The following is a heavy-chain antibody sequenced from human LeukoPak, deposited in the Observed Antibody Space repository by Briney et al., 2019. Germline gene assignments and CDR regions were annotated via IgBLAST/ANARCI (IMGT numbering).Heavy chain of an antibody. V-gene: IGHV3-48*01. J-gene: IGHJ4*02. CDR1: GFTFSSYS. Sequence: GGSLRLSCAASGFTFSSYSMNWVRRAPGKGLEWVSYISSSSSTIYYADSVKGRFTISRDNAKNSLYLQMNGLRAEDTAVYYCARDVSSSRVGSPFDYWGQGTLVTVSS. D-gene: IGHD6-13*01. CDR2: ISSSSSTI. CDR3: ARDVSSSRVGSPFDY.